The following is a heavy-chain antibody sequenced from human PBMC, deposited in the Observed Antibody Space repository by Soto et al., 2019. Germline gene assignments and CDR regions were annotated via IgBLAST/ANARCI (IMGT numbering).Heavy chain of an antibody. V-gene: IGHV3-66*01. CDR1: GFTVSSNY. CDR2: IYSGGNT. J-gene: IGHJ2*01. CDR3: ARVRCWGTTDICFPGYFDL. Sequence: EVQLVESGGGLVQPGGSLRLSCAASGFTVSSNYMSWVRRAPGKGLEWVSFIYSGGNTYDADSVKGRFTISRDSSNNTLDLQMNSLRAEDTSVYYCARVRCWGTTDICFPGYFDLWGRGTLVTVSS. D-gene: IGHD1-1*01.